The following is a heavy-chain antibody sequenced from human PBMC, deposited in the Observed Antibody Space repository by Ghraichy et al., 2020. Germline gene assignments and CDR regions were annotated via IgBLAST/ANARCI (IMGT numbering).Heavy chain of an antibody. J-gene: IGHJ4*02. Sequence: SETLSLTCTVSGGSITSYYWNWFRQSPGKGLEWIGYISYSGSTKYNPSIKSRVTISVDTSKNQFSLNLTSVTAADTAVYYCARDRGSSTWWREFDYWGQGILVTVSS. D-gene: IGHD6-13*01. CDR1: GGSITSYY. V-gene: IGHV4-59*01. CDR3: ARDRGSSTWWREFDY. CDR2: ISYSGST.